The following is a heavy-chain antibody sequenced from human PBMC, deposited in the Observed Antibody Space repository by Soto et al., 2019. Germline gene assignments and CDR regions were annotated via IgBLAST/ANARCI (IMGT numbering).Heavy chain of an antibody. V-gene: IGHV1-18*01. CDR3: ARVAPNHFDWLLSLDAFDI. CDR1: GYTFTSYG. J-gene: IGHJ3*02. D-gene: IGHD3-9*01. Sequence: QVQLVQSGAEVKKPGASVKVSCKASGYTFTSYGISWVRQAPGQGLEWMGWISAYNGNTNYAQKLQGRVTMTTDTSTSTAYMELRSLRSDDTAVYYCARVAPNHFDWLLSLDAFDIWGQGTMVTVSS. CDR2: ISAYNGNT.